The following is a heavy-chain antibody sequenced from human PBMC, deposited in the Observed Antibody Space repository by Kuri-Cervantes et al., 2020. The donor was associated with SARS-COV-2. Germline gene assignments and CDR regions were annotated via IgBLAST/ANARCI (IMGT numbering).Heavy chain of an antibody. CDR3: ARHLNYYDSSGYYRTWYFDL. CDR1: GGSFSGYY. V-gene: IGHV4-34*01. D-gene: IGHD3-22*01. CDR2: INHSGST. Sequence: SETLSLTCAVYGGSFSGYYWSWIRQPPGKGLEWIGEINHSGSTYYNPSLKSRVTISVDTSKNQFSLKLSSVTAADTAVYYCARHLNYYDSSGYYRTWYFDLWGRGTLVTVSS. J-gene: IGHJ2*01.